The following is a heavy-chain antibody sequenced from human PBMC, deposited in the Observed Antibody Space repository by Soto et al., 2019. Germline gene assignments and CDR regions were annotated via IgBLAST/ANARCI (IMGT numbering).Heavy chain of an antibody. V-gene: IGHV3-21*01. CDR3: AREGVQHGSGPYYYYGMDV. D-gene: IGHD3-10*01. CDR2: ISSSSSYI. CDR1: GFTFSSYW. J-gene: IGHJ6*02. Sequence: GGSLRLSCAASGFTFSSYWMSWVRQAPGKGLEWVSSISSSSSYIYYADSVKGRFTISRDNAKNSLYLQMNSLRAEDTAVYYCAREGVQHGSGPYYYYGMDVWGQGTTVTVSS.